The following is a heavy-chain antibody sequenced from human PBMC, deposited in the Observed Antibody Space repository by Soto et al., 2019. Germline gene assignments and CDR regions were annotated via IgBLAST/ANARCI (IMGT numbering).Heavy chain of an antibody. CDR1: GGTFSTYA. CDR2: IIPMYNKS. Sequence: QVQLVQSWAEVKKPGSSVRVSCQASGGTFSTYAFNWVRQAPGQGLEWMGGIIPMYNKSNYAPNFLGRVTISAAPSTSTAYMELTTLRSEDAAVYFCARGYSGGYFYAMDVWGQGTTVTVSS. J-gene: IGHJ6*02. V-gene: IGHV1-69*01. D-gene: IGHD4-4*01. CDR3: ARGYSGGYFYAMDV.